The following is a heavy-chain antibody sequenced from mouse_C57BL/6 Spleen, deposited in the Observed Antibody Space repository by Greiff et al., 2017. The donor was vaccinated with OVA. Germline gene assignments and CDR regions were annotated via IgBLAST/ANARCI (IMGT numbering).Heavy chain of an antibody. CDR3: ARTGYYAMDY. CDR2: ISSGSSTI. D-gene: IGHD4-1*01. J-gene: IGHJ4*01. V-gene: IGHV5-17*01. CDR1: GFTFSDYG. Sequence: EVKLMESGGGLVKPGGSLKLSCAASGFTFSDYGMHWVRQAPEKGLEWVAYISSGSSTIYYADTVKGRFTISRDTAKNTLFLQMTSLRSEDTAMYYCARTGYYAMDYWGQGTSVTVSS.